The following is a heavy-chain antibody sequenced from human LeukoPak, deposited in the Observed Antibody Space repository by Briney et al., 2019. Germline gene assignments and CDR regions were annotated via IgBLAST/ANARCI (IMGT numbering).Heavy chain of an antibody. D-gene: IGHD6-6*01. CDR3: ARDRPRGGLNGFDY. CDR2: IHTDGTT. CDR1: GFSVSNDY. V-gene: IGHV3-53*01. Sequence: GGSLRLSCAASGFSVSNDYMSWVRQAPGKGLEWVSVIHTDGTTYYADSVKGRFTISRDNYRNALILYMDRLGAEDTAIYYCARDRPRGGLNGFDYWGQGTLVTVPS. J-gene: IGHJ4*02.